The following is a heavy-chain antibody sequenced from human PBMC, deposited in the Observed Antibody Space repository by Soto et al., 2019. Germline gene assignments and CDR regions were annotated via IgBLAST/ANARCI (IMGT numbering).Heavy chain of an antibody. V-gene: IGHV3-23*01. CDR3: AKDRLATCNSACYFDF. CDR1: GFKFSNYA. CDR2: ISATRGGT. J-gene: IGHJ4*02. Sequence: GRSLRLSWPPSGFKFSNYAMSSVRKAPGRGLEWVSLISATRGGTYYADSVKRRFTISRDTSHNTLYLQVHSLTAEDTAVYYCAKDRLATCNSACYFDFWGQGTQVTVSS. D-gene: IGHD2-15*01.